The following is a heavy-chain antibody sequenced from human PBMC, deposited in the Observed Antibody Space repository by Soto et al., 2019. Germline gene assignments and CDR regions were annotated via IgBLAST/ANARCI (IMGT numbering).Heavy chain of an antibody. D-gene: IGHD6-13*01. CDR1: GGSISSGGYY. CDR3: ARDLRGAAAQDYGMDV. CDR2: IYYSGST. V-gene: IGHV4-31*03. Sequence: SETLSLTCTVSGGSISSGGYYWSWIRQHPGKGLEWIGYIYYSGSTYYNPSLKSRVTISVDTSKNQFSLKLSSVTAADTAVYYCARDLRGAAAQDYGMDVWGQGTTVTVSS. J-gene: IGHJ6*02.